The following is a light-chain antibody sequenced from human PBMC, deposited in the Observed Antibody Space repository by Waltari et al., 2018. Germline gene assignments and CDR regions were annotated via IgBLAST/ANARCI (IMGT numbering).Light chain of an antibody. V-gene: IGKV3-20*01. CDR2: GAS. CDR1: QNVNSNY. CDR3: QRCDDSPYT. Sequence: ESVLTQSPGTLSLSPGEGVTLSCRASQNVNSNYLAWYQQKPGQAPRLLIHGASSRATGIPDRFSGSGSGTDFNLTISRLEPEDFAVYYCQRCDDSPYTFGQGTKLEIK. J-gene: IGKJ2*01.